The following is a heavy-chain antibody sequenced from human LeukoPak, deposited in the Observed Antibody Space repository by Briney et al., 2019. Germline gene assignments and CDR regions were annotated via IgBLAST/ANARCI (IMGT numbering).Heavy chain of an antibody. CDR3: AKDWAWGRFEY. D-gene: IGHD3-10*01. CDR1: ECTFSNHG. CDR2: VGPSGINT. V-gene: IGHV3-23*01. J-gene: IGHJ4*02. Sequence: GGSLRLSCVDSECTFSNHGMNWVRQAPGMGLEWVSGVGPSGINTYYADSVKGRFTISRDNSKNTVYLQMNSLRADDTAVYYCAKDWAWGRFEYWGQGTLVTVSS.